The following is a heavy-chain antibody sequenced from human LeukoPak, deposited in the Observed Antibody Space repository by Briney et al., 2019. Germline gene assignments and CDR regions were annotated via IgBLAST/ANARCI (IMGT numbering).Heavy chain of an antibody. V-gene: IGHV4-59*11. CDR1: GGSISSHY. CDR2: IYYSGST. Sequence: PSETLSLTCTVSGGSISSHYWSWIRQPPGKGLEWIGYIYYSGSTNYNPSLKSRVTISVDTSKNQFSLKLSSVTAADTAVYYCARCQTYYDFWSGYLGHYYYYMDVWGKGTTVTVSS. CDR3: ARCQTYYDFWSGYLGHYYYYMDV. D-gene: IGHD3-3*01. J-gene: IGHJ6*03.